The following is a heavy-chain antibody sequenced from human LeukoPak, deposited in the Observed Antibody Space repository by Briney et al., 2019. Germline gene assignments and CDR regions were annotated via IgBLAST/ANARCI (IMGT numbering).Heavy chain of an antibody. CDR1: GFSFSSYA. CDR2: IYSGGRT. D-gene: IGHD6-13*01. J-gene: IGHJ5*02. V-gene: IGHV3-53*01. Sequence: GGSLRLSCAASGFSFSSYAMTWARQAPGKGLEWVSVIYSGGRTYYADSVKGRFTISRDNSKNTLYLQMNSLRAEDTAVYYCARDDIAAGGTTDLWGQGTLVTVSS. CDR3: ARDDIAAGGTTDL.